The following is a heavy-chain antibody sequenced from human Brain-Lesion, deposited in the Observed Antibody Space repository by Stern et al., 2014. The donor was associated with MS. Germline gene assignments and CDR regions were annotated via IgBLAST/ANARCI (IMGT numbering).Heavy chain of an antibody. CDR2: VRPSDSYT. CDR3: ARLTLASCAGSCHSFYYFDL. D-gene: IGHD2-21*02. Sequence: EVQLEESGAEVKKPGESLRISCKDSGDNFASYWIVWVRQMPGKGPEWMGRVRPSDSYTDYSPSFQGHVTISVDKSVSTAFLQWSSLRASDTAMYYCARLTLASCAGSCHSFYYFDLWGRGTLVTVSS. V-gene: IGHV5-10-1*01. CDR1: GDNFASYW. J-gene: IGHJ2*01.